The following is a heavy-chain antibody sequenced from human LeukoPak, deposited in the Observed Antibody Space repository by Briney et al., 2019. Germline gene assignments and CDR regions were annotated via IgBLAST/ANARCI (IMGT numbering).Heavy chain of an antibody. CDR2: IYTSGST. CDR1: GGSISSYY. D-gene: IGHD3-22*01. CDR3: ARSSMIVVVTPLYYFDY. J-gene: IGHJ4*02. Sequence: SETLSLTCTVSGGSISSYYWSWLRQPAGKGLEWIGRIYTSGSTNYNPSLKSRVTMSVDTSKNQFSLKLSSVTAADTAVYYCARSSMIVVVTPLYYFDYWGQGTLVTVSS. V-gene: IGHV4-4*07.